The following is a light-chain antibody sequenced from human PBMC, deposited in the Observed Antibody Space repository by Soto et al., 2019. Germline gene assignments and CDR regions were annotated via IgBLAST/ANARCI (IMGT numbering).Light chain of an antibody. Sequence: EIVMTQSPATLSVSPGERATLSCRASQSVSSNLAWYQQKPGQAPRLLIYGASTRATGIPARFRGSRSGTEFTLTISSLQSEDFAVYYCQQYNNWPPWTFGQGTKLEIK. J-gene: IGKJ2*02. V-gene: IGKV3-15*01. CDR2: GAS. CDR3: QQYNNWPPWT. CDR1: QSVSSN.